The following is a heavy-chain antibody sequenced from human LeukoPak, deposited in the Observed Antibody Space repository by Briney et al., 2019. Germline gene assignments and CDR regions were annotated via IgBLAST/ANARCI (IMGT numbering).Heavy chain of an antibody. CDR1: GFTFDDYA. V-gene: IGHV3-9*01. D-gene: IGHD4-23*01. Sequence: GGSLRLSCAASGFTFDDYAMHWVRQAPGKGLEWVSGISWNSGSIGYADSVKGRFTISRDNAKNSLYLQMNSLRAEDTALYYCAKDAGYGGNYYFDYWGQGTLVTVSS. CDR3: AKDAGYGGNYYFDY. J-gene: IGHJ4*02. CDR2: ISWNSGSI.